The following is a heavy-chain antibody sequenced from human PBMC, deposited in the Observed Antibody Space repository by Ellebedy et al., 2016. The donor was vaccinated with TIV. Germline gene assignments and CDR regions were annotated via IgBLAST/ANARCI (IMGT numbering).Heavy chain of an antibody. J-gene: IGHJ6*02. CDR2: ISSNGGST. Sequence: GGSLRLSCSASGFTFSSYTMHWVRQVPGKGLEYVSAISSNGGSTYYADSVKGRFTISRDNSKNTLYLQMSSLRAEDTAVYYCVLPGGYYDSSGYYLGYGMDVWGQGTTVTVSS. CDR1: GFTFSSYT. CDR3: VLPGGYYDSSGYYLGYGMDV. D-gene: IGHD3-22*01. V-gene: IGHV3-64D*09.